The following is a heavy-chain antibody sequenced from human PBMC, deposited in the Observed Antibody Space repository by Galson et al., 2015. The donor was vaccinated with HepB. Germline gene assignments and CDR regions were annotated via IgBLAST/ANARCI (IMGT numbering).Heavy chain of an antibody. CDR2: ISLNSNTI. CDR1: GFTFSDYY. CDR3: ARAALGWIDP. Sequence: SLRLSCAASGFTFSDYYMSWIRQAPGKGLECVSYISLNSNTIYYADSVKGRFTTSRDNAKNSLYLQMNGLRVEDTAVYYCARAALGWIDPWGQGTLVTVPS. V-gene: IGHV3-11*01. J-gene: IGHJ5*02. D-gene: IGHD6-25*01.